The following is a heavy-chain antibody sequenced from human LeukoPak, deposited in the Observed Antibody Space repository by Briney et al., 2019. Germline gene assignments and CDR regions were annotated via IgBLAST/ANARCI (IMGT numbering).Heavy chain of an antibody. CDR3: ARDYCGGDCYYGWFDP. CDR1: GGSISSYY. Sequence: PSETLSLTCTVSGGSISSYYWSWIRQPPGKGLEWIGYIYYSGSTYYNPSLKSRVTISVDTSKNQFSLKLSSVTAADTAVYYCARDYCGGDCYYGWFDPWGQGTLVTVSS. V-gene: IGHV4-59*12. CDR2: IYYSGST. D-gene: IGHD2-21*01. J-gene: IGHJ5*02.